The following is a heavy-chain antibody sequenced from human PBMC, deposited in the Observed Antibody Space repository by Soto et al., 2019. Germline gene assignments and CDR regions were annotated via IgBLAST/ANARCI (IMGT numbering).Heavy chain of an antibody. CDR1: GFTFSSYS. CDR3: ASIDPSGQGHFDY. Sequence: GGSLRLSCAASGFTFSSYSMNWVRQAPGKGLEWVSYISSSSSTIYYADSVKGRFTISRDNAKNSLYLQMNSLRAEDTAVYYCASIDPSGQGHFDYWGQGTLVTVSS. J-gene: IGHJ4*02. V-gene: IGHV3-48*01. D-gene: IGHD6-19*01. CDR2: ISSSSSTI.